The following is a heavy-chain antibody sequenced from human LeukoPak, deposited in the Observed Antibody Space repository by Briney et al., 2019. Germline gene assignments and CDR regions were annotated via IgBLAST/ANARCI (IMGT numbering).Heavy chain of an antibody. Sequence: GGSLRLSCAASGFTFSSYGMHWVRQAPGKGLEWVAFIRYDGSNKYYADSVKGRFTISRDNSKNTLYLQMNSLRAEDTAVYYCAKDRGPYYYGSGSPYYFGYWGQGTLVTVSS. CDR1: GFTFSSYG. CDR2: IRYDGSNK. CDR3: AKDRGPYYYGSGSPYYFGY. D-gene: IGHD3-10*01. J-gene: IGHJ4*02. V-gene: IGHV3-30*02.